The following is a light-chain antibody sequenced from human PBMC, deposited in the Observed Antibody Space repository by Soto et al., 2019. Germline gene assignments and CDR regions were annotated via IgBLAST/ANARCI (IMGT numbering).Light chain of an antibody. CDR3: QSYDSSLSGYV. V-gene: IGLV1-40*01. Sequence: QSVLTQPPSVSGAPGQRVTISCTGSSSNIGAGYDVRWYQQLPGTAPKLLIYDNSNRPSGVPDRFSGSKSGTSASLVITGLQAEDEADYYCQSYDSSLSGYVFGTGTKLTVL. CDR2: DNS. J-gene: IGLJ1*01. CDR1: SSNIGAGYD.